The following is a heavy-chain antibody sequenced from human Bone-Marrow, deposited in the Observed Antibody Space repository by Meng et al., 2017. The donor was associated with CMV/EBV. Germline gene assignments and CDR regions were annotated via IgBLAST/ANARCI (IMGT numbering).Heavy chain of an antibody. CDR2: IYTSGST. CDR3: ARGSGYFDWLADWFDP. V-gene: IGHV4-4*07. J-gene: IGHJ5*02. CDR1: GGSISSYY. Sequence: QAQLQQPGPGLVKPSETLSLTCTVSGGSISSYYWSWIRQPAGKGLEWIGRIYTSGSTNYNPSLKSRVTMSVDTSKNQFSLKLSSVTAADTAVYYCARGSGYFDWLADWFDPWGQGTLVTVSS. D-gene: IGHD3-9*01.